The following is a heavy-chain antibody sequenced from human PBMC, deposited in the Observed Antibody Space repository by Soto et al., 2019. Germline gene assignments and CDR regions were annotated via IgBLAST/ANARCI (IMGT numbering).Heavy chain of an antibody. CDR2: ISGSGDDT. D-gene: IGHD6-19*01. V-gene: IGHV3-23*01. Sequence: EVQLLESGGGLVQPGGSLGLSCVASGFTFSNYDMNWVRQAPGKGLEWVSYISGSGDDTDYADSVKGRFTISRDSSKTTLYLQMNSLRAEDTALYYCAKDRAVVGTRTSGGFDYWGQGTLVTVSS. CDR3: AKDRAVVGTRTSGGFDY. J-gene: IGHJ4*02. CDR1: GFTFSNYD.